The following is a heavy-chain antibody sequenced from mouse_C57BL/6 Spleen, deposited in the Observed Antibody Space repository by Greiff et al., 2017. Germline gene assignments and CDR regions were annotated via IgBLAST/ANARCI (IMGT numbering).Heavy chain of an antibody. V-gene: IGHV14-1*01. Sequence: VQLQQSGAELVRPGASVKLSCTASGFNIKDYYMHWVKQRPEQGLEWIGRIDPEDGDTEYAPKFQGKATMTADTSSNPAYLQLSSLTSEDTAVYYCTRWLLETWFAYWGQGTLVTVSA. CDR1: GFNIKDYY. CDR3: TRWLLETWFAY. D-gene: IGHD2-3*01. CDR2: IDPEDGDT. J-gene: IGHJ3*01.